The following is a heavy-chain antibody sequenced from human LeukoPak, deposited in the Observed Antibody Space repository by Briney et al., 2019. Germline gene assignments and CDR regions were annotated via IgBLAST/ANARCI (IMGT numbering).Heavy chain of an antibody. CDR3: AKKGGYQLSTFDP. V-gene: IGHV3-30*02. D-gene: IGHD5-12*01. Sequence: GGSLRLSCVASGFTFSSYGMHWVHQAPGKGLEWVAFIRYDGSDKYYADSVKGRFTISRDNFKSTLYLQMNSLRPEDTAIYYCAKKGGYQLSTFDPWGQGTLVTVSS. CDR1: GFTFSSYG. J-gene: IGHJ5*02. CDR2: IRYDGSDK.